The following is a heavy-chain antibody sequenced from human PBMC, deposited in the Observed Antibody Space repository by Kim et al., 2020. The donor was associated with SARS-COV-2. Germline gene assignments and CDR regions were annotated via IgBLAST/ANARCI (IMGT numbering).Heavy chain of an antibody. CDR2: IYYSGST. CDR3: ARAKGFEYQLLGFDP. D-gene: IGHD2-2*01. J-gene: IGHJ5*02. Sequence: SETLSLTCTVSGGSISSSSYYWGWIRQPPGKGLEWIGSIYYSGSTYYNPSLKSRVTISVDTSKNQFSLKLSSVTAADTAVYYCARAKGFEYQLLGFDPWGQGTLVTVSS. V-gene: IGHV4-39*01. CDR1: GGSISSSSYY.